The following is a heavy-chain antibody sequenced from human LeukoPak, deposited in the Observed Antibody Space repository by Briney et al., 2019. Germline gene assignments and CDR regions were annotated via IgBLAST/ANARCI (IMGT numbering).Heavy chain of an antibody. CDR3: ARVPPDYYYDSSGYSVGPYYFDY. D-gene: IGHD3-22*01. V-gene: IGHV1-18*01. Sequence: GASVKVSCKASGYTFTSYGISWVRQAPGQGLEWMGWISAYNGNTNYAQKLQGRVTMTTDTSTSTAYMELRSLRSDDTAVYYCARVPPDYYYDSSGYSVGPYYFDYWGQGTLVTVSS. CDR2: ISAYNGNT. J-gene: IGHJ4*02. CDR1: GYTFTSYG.